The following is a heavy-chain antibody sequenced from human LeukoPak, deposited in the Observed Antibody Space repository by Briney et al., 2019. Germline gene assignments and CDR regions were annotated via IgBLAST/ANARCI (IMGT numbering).Heavy chain of an antibody. V-gene: IGHV3-9*01. CDR1: GFTFDDYA. J-gene: IGHJ4*02. CDR3: AKDIRGGDYYDSSGYYSTGGLDY. D-gene: IGHD3-22*01. Sequence: GGSLRLSCAASGFTFDDYAMHWVRQAPGKGLEWVSGISWNSGSIGYADSVKGRFTISRDNAKNSLYLQMNSLRAEDTASYYCAKDIRGGDYYDSSGYYSTGGLDYWGQGTLVTVSS. CDR2: ISWNSGSI.